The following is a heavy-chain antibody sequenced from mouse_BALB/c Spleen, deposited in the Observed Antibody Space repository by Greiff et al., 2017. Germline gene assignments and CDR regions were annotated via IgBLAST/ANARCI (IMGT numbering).Heavy chain of an antibody. D-gene: IGHD1-1*01. CDR3: AREGEYYGSKGYFDV. Sequence: QVQLQQSGAELARPGASVKMSCKASGYTFTSYTMHWVKQRPGQGLEGIGYINPSSGYTNYNQKFKDKATLTADKSSSTAYMQLSSLTSEDSEVYYCAREGEYYGSKGYFDVWGAGTTVTVSS. CDR2: INPSSGYT. V-gene: IGHV1-4*01. J-gene: IGHJ1*01. CDR1: GYTFTSYT.